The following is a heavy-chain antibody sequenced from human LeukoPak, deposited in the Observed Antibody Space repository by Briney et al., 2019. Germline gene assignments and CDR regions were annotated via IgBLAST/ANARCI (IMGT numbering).Heavy chain of an antibody. CDR3: ARYLGYYYYYMDV. J-gene: IGHJ6*03. V-gene: IGHV4-39*01. CDR2: IYYSGST. Sequence: SETLSLTCIVSGDSISSGTYYWGWIRQPPGKGLEWIGNIYYSGSTYYNPSLKSRVTMSIDTSNNQFSLKLSSVTAADTAVYYCARYLGYYYYYMDVWGKGTTVTVSS. CDR1: GDSISSGTYY. D-gene: IGHD3-16*01.